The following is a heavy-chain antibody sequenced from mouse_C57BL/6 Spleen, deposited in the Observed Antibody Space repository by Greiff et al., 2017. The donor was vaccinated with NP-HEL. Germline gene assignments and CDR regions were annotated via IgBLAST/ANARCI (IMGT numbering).Heavy chain of an antibody. J-gene: IGHJ3*01. CDR2: INPYNGGT. CDR1: GYTFTDYY. Sequence: EVQLQQSGPVLVKPGASVKMSCKASGYTFTDYYMNWVKQSHGKSLEWIGVINPYNGGTSYNQKFKGKATLTVDKSSSTAYMELNSLTSEDSAVYDCARKDYGSSYGCAYWGQGTLVTVAA. D-gene: IGHD1-1*01. CDR3: ARKDYGSSYGCAY. V-gene: IGHV1-19*01.